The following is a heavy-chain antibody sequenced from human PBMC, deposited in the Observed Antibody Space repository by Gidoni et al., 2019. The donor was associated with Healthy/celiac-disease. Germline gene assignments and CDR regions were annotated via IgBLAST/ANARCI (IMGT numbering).Heavy chain of an antibody. J-gene: IGHJ2*01. Sequence: QVQLVQSGAEVKTPGASVKVSCKASGYTFTGYYMHWVRQAPGQGLEWMGWLNPNSGGTNYEQKFQGRVTMTRDTSISTAYMELSRLRSDDTAVYYCARGSSGWYVEYFDLWGRGTLVTVSS. CDR1: GYTFTGYY. D-gene: IGHD6-19*01. CDR2: LNPNSGGT. V-gene: IGHV1-2*02. CDR3: ARGSSGWYVEYFDL.